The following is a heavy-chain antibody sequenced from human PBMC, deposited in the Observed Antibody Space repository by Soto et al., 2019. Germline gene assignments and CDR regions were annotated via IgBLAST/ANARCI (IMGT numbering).Heavy chain of an antibody. V-gene: IGHV3-23*01. CDR1: GFTFSSYA. Sequence: EVQLLESGGGLVQPGGSLRLSCAASGFTFSSYAMSWVRQAPGKGLEWVSAISGSGGSTYYADSVKGRFTISRDNSKNTLYLQMNSLRAEDTAVYYCAKVSKDIVVVVAATPLYYYYMDVWGKGTTVTVSS. J-gene: IGHJ6*03. CDR2: ISGSGGST. D-gene: IGHD2-15*01. CDR3: AKVSKDIVVVVAATPLYYYYMDV.